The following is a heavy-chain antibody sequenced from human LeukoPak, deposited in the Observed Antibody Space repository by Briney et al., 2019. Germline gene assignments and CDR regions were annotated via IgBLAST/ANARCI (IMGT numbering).Heavy chain of an antibody. Sequence: SETLSLTCAVNGASFSGYYWSWIPQPPGKGLEWIGEINHGGSTNYNPSLKSRVTISLDTSKNHFSMELSSVTAADTAVYYCARGRSVYYDSSGYYPFDYWGQGTLVTVSS. J-gene: IGHJ4*02. V-gene: IGHV4-34*01. D-gene: IGHD3-22*01. CDR1: GASFSGYY. CDR2: INHGGST. CDR3: ARGRSVYYDSSGYYPFDY.